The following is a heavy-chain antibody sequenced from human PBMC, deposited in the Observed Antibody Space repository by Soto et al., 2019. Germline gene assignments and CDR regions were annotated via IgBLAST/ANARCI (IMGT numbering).Heavy chain of an antibody. V-gene: IGHV3-23*01. CDR3: AKADLKGNYFDY. J-gene: IGHJ4*02. CDR2: ISGSGGST. CDR1: GFTFSSYA. D-gene: IGHD3-10*01. Sequence: EVQLLESGGGLVQPGGSLRLSCAASGFTFSSYAMSWVRQAPGKGLEWVSAISGSGGSTYYADSVKGRFTISRDNSKNTLYLKRNSLRAEDTAVYYCAKADLKGNYFDYWGQGTLVTVSS.